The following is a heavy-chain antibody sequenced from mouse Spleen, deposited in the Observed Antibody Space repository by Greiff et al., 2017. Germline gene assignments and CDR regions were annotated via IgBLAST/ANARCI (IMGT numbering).Heavy chain of an antibody. CDR2: IYPGDGDT. V-gene: IGHV1-80*01. J-gene: IGHJ4*01. CDR1: GYAFSSYW. Sequence: VQGVESGAELVRPGSSVKISCKASGYAFSSYWMNWVKQRPGQGLEWIGQIYPGDGDTNYNGKFKGKATLTADKSSSTAYMQLSSLTSEDSAVYFCATLYYAMDYWGQGTSVTVSS. CDR3: ATLYYAMDY.